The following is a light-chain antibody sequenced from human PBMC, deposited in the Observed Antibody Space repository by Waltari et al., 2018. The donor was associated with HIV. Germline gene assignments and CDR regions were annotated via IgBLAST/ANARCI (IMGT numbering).Light chain of an antibody. Sequence: QSVLTQPPSASGTPGQRVTISCSGSSSNIGSNYVYWYQQRQGTAPKLLNYRNNQRPSGVPDRLSGSKSATSASLAISGLRSEDEADYYCAAWDDSLSGLVFGGGTKLTVL. CDR1: SSNIGSNY. CDR3: AAWDDSLSGLV. CDR2: RNN. V-gene: IGLV1-47*01. J-gene: IGLJ3*02.